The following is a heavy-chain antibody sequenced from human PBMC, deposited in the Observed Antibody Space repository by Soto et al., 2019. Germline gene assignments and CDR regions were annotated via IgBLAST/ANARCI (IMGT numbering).Heavy chain of an antibody. D-gene: IGHD2-15*01. CDR1: GFTFSSYS. J-gene: IGHJ6*03. Sequence: EVQLAESGGGLVQPGGSLRLSCAASGFTFSSYSMNWVRQAPGKGLEWVSYISSTSSTIYYADSVKGRFTISRDNAKNSLYLQMNSLRAEDTAVYYCARGGDCSGGSCYSRYYYYYYMDVWGKGNTVTVS. CDR3: ARGGDCSGGSCYSRYYYYYYMDV. CDR2: ISSTSSTI. V-gene: IGHV3-48*01.